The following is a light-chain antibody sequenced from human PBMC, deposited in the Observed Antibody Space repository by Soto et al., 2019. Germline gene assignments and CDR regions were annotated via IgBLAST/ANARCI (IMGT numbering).Light chain of an antibody. CDR1: SSDVGGSNY. CDR3: SSYTSSSTGV. Sequence: QSVLTQPASVSGSPGQSITISCTGTSSDVGGSNYVSWYQQHPGKAPKLMIYDVSNRPSGVSNRFSGSKSGNTASLTISGLQAEDEADYYCSSYTSSSTGVFGGGTKLTVL. CDR2: DVS. V-gene: IGLV2-14*03. J-gene: IGLJ2*01.